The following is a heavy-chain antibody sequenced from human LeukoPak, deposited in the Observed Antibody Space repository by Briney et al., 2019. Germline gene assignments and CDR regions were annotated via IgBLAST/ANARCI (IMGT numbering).Heavy chain of an antibody. Sequence: GGSLRLSCAASGFTFSSYAMSWVRQAPGKGLEWVSAISGSGGSTYYADSVKGRFTISRDNSKNTLYLQMNSLRAEDTAVYYCAKAGPRDFWSGYYPPLYFDYWGQGTLVTVSS. CDR2: ISGSGGST. D-gene: IGHD3-3*01. CDR1: GFTFSSYA. V-gene: IGHV3-23*01. J-gene: IGHJ4*02. CDR3: AKAGPRDFWSGYYPPLYFDY.